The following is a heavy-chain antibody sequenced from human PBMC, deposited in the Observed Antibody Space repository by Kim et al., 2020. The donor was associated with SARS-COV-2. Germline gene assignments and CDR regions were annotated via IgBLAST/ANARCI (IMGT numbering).Heavy chain of an antibody. V-gene: IGHV4-59*13. CDR1: GGSISSYY. D-gene: IGHD3-22*01. Sequence: SETLSLTCTVSGGSISSYYWSWIRQPPGKGLEWIGYIYYSGSTNYNPSLKSRVTISVDTSKNQFSLKLSSVTAADTAVYYCARDRSSGYYREFDYWGQGTLVTVSS. J-gene: IGHJ4*02. CDR3: ARDRSSGYYREFDY. CDR2: IYYSGST.